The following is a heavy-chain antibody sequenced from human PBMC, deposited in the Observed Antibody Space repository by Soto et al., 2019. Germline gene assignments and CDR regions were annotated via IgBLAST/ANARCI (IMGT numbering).Heavy chain of an antibody. D-gene: IGHD2-8*01. CDR1: QSSLSSSA. CDR2: SKITGGRP. CDR3: ANHSYGTNGEDARPFYYFGMGV. V-gene: IGHV3-23*01. J-gene: IGHJ6*02. Sequence: GRSLRLSCIVSQSSLSSSAMSWVRQAPQKGLEWVSPSKITGGRPSYAGTVKGRFAISRDTSKNTVYLQMNSLRAEDTAVYYCANHSYGTNGEDARPFYYFGMGVWGQETTFTVSS.